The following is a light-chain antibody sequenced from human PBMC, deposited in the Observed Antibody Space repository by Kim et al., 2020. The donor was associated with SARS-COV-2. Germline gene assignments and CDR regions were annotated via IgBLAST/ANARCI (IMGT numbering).Light chain of an antibody. J-gene: IGKJ1*01. CDR3: QQYTNWPRT. V-gene: IGKV3-15*01. CDR2: AAS. Sequence: VSPGGRATLSCRASQSISSDLAWYQQRPGQAPRVLIYAASARATGIPARFSGRGSGTEFTLTISSLQSEDFAVYYCQQYTNWPRTFGQGTKVDIK. CDR1: QSISSD.